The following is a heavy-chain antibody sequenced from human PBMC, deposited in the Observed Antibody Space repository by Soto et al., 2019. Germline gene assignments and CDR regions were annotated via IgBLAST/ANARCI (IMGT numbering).Heavy chain of an antibody. CDR2: IYYSGST. CDR1: GGSISSGGYY. CDR3: ARDSRSYSPGY. J-gene: IGHJ4*02. Sequence: ASETLSLTCPVSGGSISSGGYYWSWIRQHPGKGLEWIGYIYYSGSTYYNPSLKSRVTISVDTSKNQFSLKLSSVTAADTAVYYCARDSRSYSPGYWGQGTLVTVSS. D-gene: IGHD4-4*01. V-gene: IGHV4-31*03.